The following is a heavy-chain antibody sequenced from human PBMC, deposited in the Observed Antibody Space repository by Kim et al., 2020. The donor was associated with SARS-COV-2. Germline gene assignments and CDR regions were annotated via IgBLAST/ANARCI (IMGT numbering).Heavy chain of an antibody. J-gene: IGHJ4*02. Sequence: SETLSLTCTVSGGSISSGGYYWSWIRQHPGKGLEWIGYIYYSGSTYYNPSLKSRVTISVDTSKNQFSLKLSSVTAADTAVYYCARSPIVVVPAAPDYFDYWGQGTLVTVSS. D-gene: IGHD2-2*01. CDR3: ARSPIVVVPAAPDYFDY. CDR2: IYYSGST. CDR1: GGSISSGGYY. V-gene: IGHV4-31*03.